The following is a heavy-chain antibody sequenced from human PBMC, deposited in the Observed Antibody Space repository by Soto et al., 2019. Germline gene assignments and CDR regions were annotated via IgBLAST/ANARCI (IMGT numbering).Heavy chain of an antibody. Sequence: PSETLSLTCTVSGGSISDYYWSWIRQPPGKGLEWIGYIYSSGSTNYNPPLKSRVTISVDTSKDQFSLKLSSVTAADTAVYYCARGRVVSGTDYWGQGALVTVS. D-gene: IGHD1-1*01. J-gene: IGHJ4*02. CDR2: IYSSGST. V-gene: IGHV4-59*01. CDR1: GGSISDYY. CDR3: ARGRVVSGTDY.